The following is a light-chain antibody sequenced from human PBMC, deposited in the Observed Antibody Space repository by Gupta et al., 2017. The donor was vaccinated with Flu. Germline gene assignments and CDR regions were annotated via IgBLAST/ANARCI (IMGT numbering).Light chain of an antibody. CDR3: QQYGSSRALT. J-gene: IGKJ4*01. CDR2: GAS. Sequence: RASLSGRASHGVSSRYLAWYQQKPGQAPRLLIYGASSRATGIPDRFSGSGSGTDFTLTISRLEPEDFAVYYCQQYGSSRALTFGGGTKVEIK. CDR1: HGVSSRY. V-gene: IGKV3-20*01.